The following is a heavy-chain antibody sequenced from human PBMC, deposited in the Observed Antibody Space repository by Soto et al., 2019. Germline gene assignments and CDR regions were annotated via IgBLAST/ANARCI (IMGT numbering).Heavy chain of an antibody. J-gene: IGHJ4*02. Sequence: PGGSLRLSCQASGFNFDNYGMHWVRQAPGKGLEWVAVITYDGSFQYYADSVKGRFTISRDNSKNTLFLHLNTLKPEDTAVYHCAKDRVGGTFYTPLGFWGQGTQVTSPQ. CDR1: GFNFDNYG. CDR3: AKDRVGGTFYTPLGF. V-gene: IGHV3-30*18. CDR2: ITYDGSFQ. D-gene: IGHD1-7*01.